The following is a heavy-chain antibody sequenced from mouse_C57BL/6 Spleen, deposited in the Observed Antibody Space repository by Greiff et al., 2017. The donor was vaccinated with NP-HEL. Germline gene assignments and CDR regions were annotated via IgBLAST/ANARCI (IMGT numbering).Heavy chain of an antibody. CDR2: ISSGSSTI. Sequence: EVQLVESGGGLVKPGGSLKLSCAASGFTFSDYGMHWVRQAPEKGLEWVAYISSGSSTIYYADTVKGRFTISRDNAKNTLFLQMTSLRSEDTAMYYCARSGNYGGGFRFDYWGQGTTLTVSS. CDR3: ARSGNYGGGFRFDY. J-gene: IGHJ2*01. D-gene: IGHD2-1*01. CDR1: GFTFSDYG. V-gene: IGHV5-17*01.